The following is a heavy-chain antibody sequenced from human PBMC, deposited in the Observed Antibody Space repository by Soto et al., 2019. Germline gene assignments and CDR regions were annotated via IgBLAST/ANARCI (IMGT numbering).Heavy chain of an antibody. D-gene: IGHD3-10*01. V-gene: IGHV3-30*18. Sequence: GGSLRLSCAASGFTFSSYGMHWVRQAPGKGLEWVAVISYDGSNKYYADSVKGRFTISRDNSKNTLYLQMNSLRAEDTAVYYCAKDKIGLLWFGENVGYMDVWGKGTTVTVSS. CDR1: GFTFSSYG. CDR3: AKDKIGLLWFGENVGYMDV. J-gene: IGHJ6*03. CDR2: ISYDGSNK.